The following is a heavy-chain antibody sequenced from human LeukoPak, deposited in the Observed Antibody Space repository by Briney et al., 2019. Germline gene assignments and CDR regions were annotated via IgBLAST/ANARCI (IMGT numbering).Heavy chain of an antibody. J-gene: IGHJ2*01. V-gene: IGHV4-4*07. CDR1: GGSITSSY. Sequence: SETLSLTCTVSGGSITSSYWNWIRQPAGRGLEWIGRLSSSGTTYNPSLKSRVTMSLDTSKNQFSLRLRSVTAADTAVYYCARDQGIGVYWYRYFDLWGRGTLITVSS. CDR2: LSSSGTT. D-gene: IGHD2-8*02. CDR3: ARDQGIGVYWYRYFDL.